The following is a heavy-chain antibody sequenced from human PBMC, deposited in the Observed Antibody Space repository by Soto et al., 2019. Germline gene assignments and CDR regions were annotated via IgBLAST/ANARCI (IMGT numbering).Heavy chain of an antibody. CDR1: GYTFTTYA. J-gene: IGHJ4*02. D-gene: IGHD3-10*01. CDR3: ARGRVVRGVTTSFPHDF. V-gene: IGHV1-3*01. Sequence: QVQLVQSGAEVKKPGASGKVSCKTSGYTFTTYAMHWVRQAPGQRIAWMGCINAGGGDTKYSQRFLGRVTISRDTSASTVYMELRSLTPEDTAVYYCARGRVVRGVTTSFPHDFWGQGTLVTVSS. CDR2: INAGGGDT.